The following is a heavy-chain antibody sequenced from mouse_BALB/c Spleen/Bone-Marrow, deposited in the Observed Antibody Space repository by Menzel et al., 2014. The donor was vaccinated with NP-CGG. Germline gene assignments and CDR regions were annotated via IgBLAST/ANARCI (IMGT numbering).Heavy chain of an antibody. CDR3: AHYDYAYFDD. D-gene: IGHD2-4*01. CDR2: IDPENGNT. CDR1: GFNIKDTY. J-gene: IGHJ2*01. V-gene: IGHV14-3*02. Sequence: EVMLVESGAELVKPGASVKLSCTASGFNIKDTYIHWAKQRPEQGLEWIGRIDPENGNTKYDPKFQGKATITADTSSNTAYLQLSSLASDDTAVYYCAHYDYAYFDDWGQGTTLTVSS.